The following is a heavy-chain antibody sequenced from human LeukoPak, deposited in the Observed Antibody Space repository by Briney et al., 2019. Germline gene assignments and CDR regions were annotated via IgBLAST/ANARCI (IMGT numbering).Heavy chain of an antibody. D-gene: IGHD3-22*01. J-gene: IGHJ4*02. Sequence: GESLKISCKGSGYSFTSYWISWVRQMPGKGLEWMGSIDPSDSYTNYSPSFQGHVTISADKSISTAYLQWSSLKASDTSMYYCASATDSSGYYLLDYWGQGTLVTVSS. V-gene: IGHV5-10-1*01. CDR3: ASATDSSGYYLLDY. CDR1: GYSFTSYW. CDR2: IDPSDSYT.